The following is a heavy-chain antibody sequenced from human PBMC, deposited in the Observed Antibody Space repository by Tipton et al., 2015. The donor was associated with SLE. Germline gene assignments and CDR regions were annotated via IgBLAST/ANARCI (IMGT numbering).Heavy chain of an antibody. CDR1: GGSITSNNYY. CDR3: ARGTAAAGNFDL. D-gene: IGHD6-19*01. Sequence: TLSLTCTVSGGSITSNNYYWGWIRQPPGKGLEWIGSIYNSGTTDYNPSLRSRVTMSVDTSKNQFSLKVDSVTAADTAVYYCARGTAAAGNFDLWGQGTLVRVSS. V-gene: IGHV4-39*07. CDR2: IYNSGTT. J-gene: IGHJ4*02.